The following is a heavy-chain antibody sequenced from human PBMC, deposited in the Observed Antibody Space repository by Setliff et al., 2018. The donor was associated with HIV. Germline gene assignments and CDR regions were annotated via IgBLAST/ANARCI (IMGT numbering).Heavy chain of an antibody. V-gene: IGHV4-38-2*02. CDR1: GDSISSDFY. Sequence: SETLSLTCTVSGDSISSDFYWGWIRQPPGKGLEWIASIYHSGNTYYMPSLQSRVTISVDMSKNQFCLKLNSVTAADTAVYYCARGEACGGGCHYAFELWGRGTMVTVSS. J-gene: IGHJ3*01. D-gene: IGHD2-21*02. CDR2: IYHSGNT. CDR3: ARGEACGGGCHYAFEL.